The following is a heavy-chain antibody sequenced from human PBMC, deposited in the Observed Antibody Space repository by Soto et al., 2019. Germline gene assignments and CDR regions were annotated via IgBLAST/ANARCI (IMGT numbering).Heavy chain of an antibody. V-gene: IGHV1-69*01. CDR3: ARAPGIGAAGDYYYYYGMDV. CDR1: GGTFSSYA. D-gene: IGHD6-13*01. J-gene: IGHJ6*02. CDR2: IIPIFGTA. Sequence: QVQLVQSGAEVKQPGSSVKVSCKASGGTFSSYAISWVRQAPGQGLEWMGGIIPIFGTANYAQKFQGRVTITADESTSTAYRERRSLRSEEKAVYYCARAPGIGAAGDYYYYYGMDVWGQGTTVTVSS.